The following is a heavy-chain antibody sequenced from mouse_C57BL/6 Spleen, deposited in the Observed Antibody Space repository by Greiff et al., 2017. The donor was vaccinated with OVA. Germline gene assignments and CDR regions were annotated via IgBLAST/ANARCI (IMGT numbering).Heavy chain of an antibody. D-gene: IGHD1-1*01. J-gene: IGHJ1*03. Sequence: EVHLVESGGGLVKPGGSLKLSCAASGFTFSDYGMHWVRQAPEKGLEWVAYISSGSSTIYYADTVKGRFTISRDNAKNTLFLQMTSLRSEDTAMYYCARVWGSYGSSRYFDVWGTGTTVTVSS. CDR3: ARVWGSYGSSRYFDV. V-gene: IGHV5-17*01. CDR2: ISSGSSTI. CDR1: GFTFSDYG.